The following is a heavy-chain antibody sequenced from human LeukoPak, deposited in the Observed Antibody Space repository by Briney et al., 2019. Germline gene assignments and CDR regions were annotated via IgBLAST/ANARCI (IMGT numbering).Heavy chain of an antibody. D-gene: IGHD3-3*01. Sequence: GGSLRLSCAASGFTFSNCGMNWVRQAPGKGLEWVSSISGSSSYIYYADSVKGRFTISRDNAKKSLYLQMNSLRAEDTAVYYCARGSEWSSGVSDYWGQGTLVTVSS. J-gene: IGHJ4*02. CDR2: ISGSSSYI. CDR3: ARGSEWSSGVSDY. CDR1: GFTFSNCG. V-gene: IGHV3-21*01.